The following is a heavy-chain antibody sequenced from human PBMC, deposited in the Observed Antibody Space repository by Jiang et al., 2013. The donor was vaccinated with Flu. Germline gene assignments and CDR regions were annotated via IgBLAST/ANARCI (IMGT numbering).Heavy chain of an antibody. CDR3: ARAPRIYENWFDV. CDR1: GRTFSIHG. CDR2: IIPMFGTA. J-gene: IGHJ5*02. Sequence: SGAEVKKPGSSVKVSCKDSGRTFSIHGISWVRQAPGQGLEWMGGIIPMFGTANYAQKFQDRVTIIADDSTKTAYMQLSSLTSEDTAVYYCARAPRIYENWFDVWGQGTLVTVSS. V-gene: IGHV1-69*01. D-gene: IGHD2/OR15-2a*01.